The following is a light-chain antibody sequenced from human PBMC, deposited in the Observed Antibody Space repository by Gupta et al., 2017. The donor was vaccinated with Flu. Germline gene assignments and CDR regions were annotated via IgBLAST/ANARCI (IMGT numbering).Light chain of an antibody. Sequence: SYELTQPPSVSVSPGQTARVTCSGDALPKQYAYWYQQKPGQAPVLVIYKDSERPSGIPERISGSSSGTTVTLTISGVQAEDEAGYYCQSADSSGTSWVFGGGTKLTVL. CDR2: KDS. J-gene: IGLJ3*02. V-gene: IGLV3-25*03. CDR3: QSADSSGTSWV. CDR1: ALPKQY.